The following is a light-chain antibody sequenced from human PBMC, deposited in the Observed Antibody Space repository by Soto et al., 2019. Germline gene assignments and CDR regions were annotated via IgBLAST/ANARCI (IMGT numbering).Light chain of an antibody. CDR1: QSVSGSY. V-gene: IGKV3-20*01. Sequence: EIVLTQSPGALSLSPGERAALSCRASQSVSGSYLAWYQHKPGQAPRLLIYDASSRATGIPDRFSGSGSGTEFTLTISRLEPADYAVYYCQQYANSRTFGQGTKVDIK. CDR2: DAS. CDR3: QQYANSRT. J-gene: IGKJ1*01.